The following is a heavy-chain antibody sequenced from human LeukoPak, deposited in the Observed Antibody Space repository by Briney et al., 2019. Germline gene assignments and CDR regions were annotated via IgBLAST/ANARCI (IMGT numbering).Heavy chain of an antibody. D-gene: IGHD3-22*01. J-gene: IGHJ4*02. CDR3: ARVAKYYYDSSGYYD. CDR1: GGTFSSYA. CDR2: IIPILGIA. V-gene: IGHV1-69*04. Sequence: ASVKVSCKASGGTFSSYAIGWVRQAPGQGLEWMGRIIPILGIANYAQKFQGRVTITADKSTSTAYMELSSLRSEDTAVYYCARVAKYYYDSSGYYDWGQGTLVTVSS.